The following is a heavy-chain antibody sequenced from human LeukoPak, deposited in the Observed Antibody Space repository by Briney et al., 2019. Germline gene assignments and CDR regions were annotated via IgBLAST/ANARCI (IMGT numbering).Heavy chain of an antibody. D-gene: IGHD2-2*01. V-gene: IGHV3-73*01. CDR1: GFSFSGSA. CDR3: TVPASGGTWFAP. CDR2: IRGAGYSDAP. Sequence: PGGSLKLSCAASGFSFSGSAIHWVRQAPGKGLEWVGRIRGAGYSDAPAYVASVRGRFTISRDDSKSTAYLQMNSLKAEDTAVYYCTVPASGGTWFAPWGPGTLVTVSS. J-gene: IGHJ5*02.